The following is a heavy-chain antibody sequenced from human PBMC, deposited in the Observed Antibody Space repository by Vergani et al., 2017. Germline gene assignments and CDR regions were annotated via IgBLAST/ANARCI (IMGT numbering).Heavy chain of an antibody. CDR2: ISGNNDDV. V-gene: IGHV3-21*01. Sequence: EVQMVESGGGLVKPGGSLRLSCVASGFTFSHYSMNWVRQAPGKGLEWVSSISGNNDDVYYADSVKGRFTISRDNAKNSLYLDMSSLRAEDTAVYYCAKDRFPTRGRTTVTLDYWGQGTLVTVSS. CDR3: AKDRFPTRGRTTVTLDY. CDR1: GFTFSHYS. D-gene: IGHD4-11*01. J-gene: IGHJ4*02.